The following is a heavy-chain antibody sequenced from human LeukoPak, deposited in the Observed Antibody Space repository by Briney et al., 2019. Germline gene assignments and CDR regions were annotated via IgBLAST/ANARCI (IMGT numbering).Heavy chain of an antibody. Sequence: GGSLRLSCVASGIAFSNSIMHWVRQAPGKGLEWVSAMSYDGFSKYYADSMKGRLTISRDDSKNTVYLQMKSVRPEDTAVYYCAREGHTSGYCGTFDVWGQGTTVAVS. D-gene: IGHD3-22*01. CDR3: AREGHTSGYCGTFDV. J-gene: IGHJ3*01. V-gene: IGHV3-30*04. CDR1: GIAFSNSI. CDR2: MSYDGFSK.